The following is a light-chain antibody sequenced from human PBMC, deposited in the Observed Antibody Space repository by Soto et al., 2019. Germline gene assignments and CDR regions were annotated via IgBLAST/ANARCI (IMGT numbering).Light chain of an antibody. CDR2: DAS. V-gene: IGKV1-5*01. CDR3: QQYSSYPLT. CDR1: ETINTW. Sequence: DLQMTQSPSSLSVYVGDRVTITCRASETINTWLAWYQQKPGKAPKILNYDASKLERGFTSRLSGSGSGAEFTLTISSLQPDALATYYCQQYSSYPLTFGGGTKV. J-gene: IGKJ4*01.